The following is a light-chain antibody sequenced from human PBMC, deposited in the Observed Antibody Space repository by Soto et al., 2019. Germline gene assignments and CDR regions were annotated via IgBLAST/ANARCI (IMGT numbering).Light chain of an antibody. V-gene: IGLV2-14*01. CDR2: EVS. J-gene: IGLJ1*01. Sequence: SVLTHPASVSGSPGQSITMSCTGTSSDVGGYNYVSWYQQHPGKAPKLMIYEVSNRPSGVSNRFSGSKSGNTASLTISGLQAEDEADYYCSSYTSSSTYVFGTGTKVTVL. CDR3: SSYTSSSTYV. CDR1: SSDVGGYNY.